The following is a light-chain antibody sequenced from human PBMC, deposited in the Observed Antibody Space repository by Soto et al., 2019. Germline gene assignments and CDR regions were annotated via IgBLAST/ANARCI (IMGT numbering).Light chain of an antibody. Sequence: QSVLTQPASVSGSPGQSITVSCTGTSSDVGSYDLVSWYQQHPGKAPKLMIYEDTKRPSGVSNRFFGSKYGNTASLTISGLQAEDEADYYCCSYAGSSTFVFGGGTKLTVL. CDR2: EDT. CDR3: CSYAGSSTFV. V-gene: IGLV2-23*01. CDR1: SSDVGSYDL. J-gene: IGLJ3*02.